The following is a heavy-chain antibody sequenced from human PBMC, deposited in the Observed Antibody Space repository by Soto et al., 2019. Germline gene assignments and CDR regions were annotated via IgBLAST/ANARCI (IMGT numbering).Heavy chain of an antibody. V-gene: IGHV3-33*01. Sequence: QVQLVESGGGVVQPGRSLRLSCAASGFTFSSYGMHWVRQAPGKGLEWVAVIWYDGSNKYYADSVKGRFTISRDNSKNTLYLQMNSLRAEDTAVYYCARDAEAIFGVVIMASWFDPWGQGTLVTVSS. CDR1: GFTFSSYG. J-gene: IGHJ5*02. D-gene: IGHD3-3*01. CDR3: ARDAEAIFGVVIMASWFDP. CDR2: IWYDGSNK.